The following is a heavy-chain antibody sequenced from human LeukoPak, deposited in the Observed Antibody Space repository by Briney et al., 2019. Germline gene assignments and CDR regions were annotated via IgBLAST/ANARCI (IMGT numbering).Heavy chain of an antibody. CDR1: GFTFSSYA. Sequence: GGSLRLSCAASGFTFSSYAMHWVRQAPGKGLEYVSAIRSNGGSTYYANSVKGRFTISRDNSKNTLYLQMGSLRAEDMAVYYCARGYCSSTSCYRYYFDYWGQGTLVTVSS. J-gene: IGHJ4*02. CDR3: ARGYCSSTSCYRYYFDY. V-gene: IGHV3-64*01. D-gene: IGHD2-2*01. CDR2: IRSNGGST.